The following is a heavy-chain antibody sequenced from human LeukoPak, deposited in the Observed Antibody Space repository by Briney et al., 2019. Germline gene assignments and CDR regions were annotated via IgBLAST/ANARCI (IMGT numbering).Heavy chain of an antibody. V-gene: IGHV3-9*01. Sequence: GRSLRLSCAASGFTFDDYAMHWVRQAPGKGLEWVSGISWNSDSIGYADSVKGRFTISRDNAKNTLYLQMNSLRADDTAVYYCARQIGDYEDYWGQGTLVTVSS. CDR3: ARQIGDYEDY. CDR1: GFTFDDYA. D-gene: IGHD4-17*01. CDR2: ISWNSDSI. J-gene: IGHJ4*02.